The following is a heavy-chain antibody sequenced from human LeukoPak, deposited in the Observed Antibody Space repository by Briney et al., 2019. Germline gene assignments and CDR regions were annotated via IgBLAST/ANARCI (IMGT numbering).Heavy chain of an antibody. CDR2: ISSSSSTI. V-gene: IGHV3-48*01. J-gene: IGHJ6*03. CDR3: ARENTYYYGSGYYYYMDV. CDR1: GFTFSSYS. Sequence: PGGSLRLSCAASGFTFSSYSMNWVRQAPGKGLEWVSYISSSSSTIYYADSVKGRFTISRDNAKNSLYLQMNSLRAEDTAVYYCARENTYYYGSGYYYYMDVWGKGTTVTVSS. D-gene: IGHD3-10*01.